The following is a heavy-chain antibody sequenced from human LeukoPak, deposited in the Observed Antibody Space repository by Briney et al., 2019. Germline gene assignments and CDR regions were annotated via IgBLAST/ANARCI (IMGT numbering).Heavy chain of an antibody. CDR2: INGSGGNT. D-gene: IGHD3-10*01. Sequence: GASVKVSCKASGYTFTSYGISWVRQAPGKGLEWVSDINGSGGNTYYADSVKGRFTISRDNSKNTLYLQMNSLRAEDTAVYYCAKRGLLWGQGTLVTVSS. CDR3: AKRGLL. CDR1: GYTFTSYG. V-gene: IGHV3-23*01. J-gene: IGHJ4*02.